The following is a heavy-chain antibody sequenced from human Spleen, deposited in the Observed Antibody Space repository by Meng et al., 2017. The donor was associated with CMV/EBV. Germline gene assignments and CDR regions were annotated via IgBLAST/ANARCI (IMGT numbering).Heavy chain of an antibody. Sequence: SETLSLTCTVSGGSIRAFYWSWIRQPPGKGLEWIGHIYYSGSTNYNPSLRSRVTISVDTSKIQFSLKLTSLTAADTAVYYCARGGKASFDSWGQGTLVTVSS. V-gene: IGHV4-59*13. CDR1: GGSIRAFY. J-gene: IGHJ4*02. CDR2: IYYSGST. D-gene: IGHD4-23*01. CDR3: ARGGKASFDS.